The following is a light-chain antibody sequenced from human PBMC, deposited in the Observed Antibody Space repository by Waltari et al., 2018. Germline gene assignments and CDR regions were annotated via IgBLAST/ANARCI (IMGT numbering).Light chain of an antibody. CDR1: APSIACFG. CDR2: ENT. CDR3: QSYDNSLRGSLL. Sequence: VLTQAPSVSGAPGPRVTISCTGGAPSIACFGVNWYQHLPARAPNLLTSENTKQPSGVPGGFSGSKSGTSASLAIEGLQPEDEGDYYCQSYDNSLRGSLLFGGGTKVTV. V-gene: IGLV1-40*01. J-gene: IGLJ3*02.